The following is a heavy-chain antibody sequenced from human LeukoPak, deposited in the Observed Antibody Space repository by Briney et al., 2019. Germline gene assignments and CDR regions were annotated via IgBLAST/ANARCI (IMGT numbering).Heavy chain of an antibody. Sequence: GGSLRLSCAASGFTFDDYGMSWIRQAPGKGLEWVSYISSSGSTIYYADSVKGRFTISRDNSKNTLYLQMNSLSAEDTAVYYCVKPLGGYCSSTNCYFDSFDYWGQGTLVTVSS. J-gene: IGHJ4*02. D-gene: IGHD2-2*01. CDR1: GFTFDDYG. CDR2: ISSSGSTI. CDR3: VKPLGGYCSSTNCYFDSFDY. V-gene: IGHV3-11*04.